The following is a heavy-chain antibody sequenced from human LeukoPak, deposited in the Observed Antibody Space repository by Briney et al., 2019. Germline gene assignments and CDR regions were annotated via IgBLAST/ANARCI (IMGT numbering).Heavy chain of an antibody. J-gene: IGHJ6*03. CDR3: ARGGASYYYYYMDV. CDR1: GYTFTSSA. Sequence: ASVKVSCKASGYTFTSSAMQWVRQASGQGLEWMGWMNHNSGNTGYAQKFQGRVTITRNTSISTAYMELSSLRSEDTAVYYCARGGASYYYYYMDVWGKGTTVTVSS. CDR2: MNHNSGNT. V-gene: IGHV1-8*03.